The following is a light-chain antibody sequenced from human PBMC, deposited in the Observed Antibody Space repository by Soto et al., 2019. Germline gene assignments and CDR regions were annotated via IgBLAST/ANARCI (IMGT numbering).Light chain of an antibody. J-gene: IGLJ2*01. CDR1: SSDIGAYDY. CDR2: EVR. V-gene: IGLV2-14*03. CDR3: GSYASATLI. Sequence: QSALTQPASVSGSPGQSINISFTGTSSDIGAYDYVSWFQQYSGKAPTLIIYEVRFRPSGVSSRFSGSKSGNTASLTISGLQTEDEADYYCGSYASATLIFGGGTKLTVL.